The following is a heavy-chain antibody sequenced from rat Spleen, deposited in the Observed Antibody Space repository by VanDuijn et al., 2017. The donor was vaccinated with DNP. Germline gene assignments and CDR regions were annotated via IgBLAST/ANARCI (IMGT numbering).Heavy chain of an antibody. CDR3: TIGETTVATSNY. CDR2: ITSSGGNT. Sequence: EVQLVESGGDLVQPGRSLKLSCVASGFTFNNYWMAWIRQVPGKGLEWVASITSSGGNTYYPDSVKGRFTISRDNAKSTLYLQMDSLRSEDTATYYCTIGETTVATSNYWGQGVMVTVSS. CDR1: GFTFNNYW. D-gene: IGHD1-3*01. V-gene: IGHV5-31*01. J-gene: IGHJ2*01.